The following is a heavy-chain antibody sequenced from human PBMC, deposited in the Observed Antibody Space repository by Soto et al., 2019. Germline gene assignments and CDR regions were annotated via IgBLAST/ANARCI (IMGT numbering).Heavy chain of an antibody. D-gene: IGHD1-26*01. CDR1: GYSFTSYW. J-gene: IGHJ6*03. V-gene: IGHV5-51*01. CDR3: ARLGPRDSQYYYYYYMDV. Sequence: PGESLKISCKGSGYSFTSYWIDWVRQMPGKGLEWMGIIYPGDSDTRYSPSFQGQVTISADKSISTAYLQWSSLKASDTAMYYCARLGPRDSQYYYYYYMDVWGKGTTVTVSS. CDR2: IYPGDSDT.